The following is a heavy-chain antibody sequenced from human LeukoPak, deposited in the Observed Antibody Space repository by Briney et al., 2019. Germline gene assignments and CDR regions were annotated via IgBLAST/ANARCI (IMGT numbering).Heavy chain of an antibody. CDR3: ARDYYDSSGYYMDV. Sequence: GASVKVSCKASGGTFSSYAISWVRQAPGQGLEWMGGIIPIFGTANYAQKFQGRVTITADESTSTAYMELSSLRSDDTAVYYCARDYYDSSGYYMDVWGQGTTVTVSS. CDR2: IIPIFGTA. CDR1: GGTFSSYA. D-gene: IGHD3-22*01. V-gene: IGHV1-69*01. J-gene: IGHJ6*02.